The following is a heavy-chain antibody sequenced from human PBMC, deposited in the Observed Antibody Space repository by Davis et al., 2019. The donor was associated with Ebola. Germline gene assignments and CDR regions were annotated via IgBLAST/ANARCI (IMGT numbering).Heavy chain of an antibody. Sequence: GESLKISCSASGFTFSSYSMSWVRQAPGKGLEWVSYISSSTRTIYYADSVKGRFTISRDNAKNSLYLQMNSLRDEDTAVYYCARGGYDWGQGTLVTVSS. V-gene: IGHV3-48*02. D-gene: IGHD3-3*01. CDR2: ISSSTRTI. CDR1: GFTFSSYS. J-gene: IGHJ4*02. CDR3: ARGGYD.